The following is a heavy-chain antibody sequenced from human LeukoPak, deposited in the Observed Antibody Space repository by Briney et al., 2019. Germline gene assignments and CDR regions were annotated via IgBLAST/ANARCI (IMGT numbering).Heavy chain of an antibody. CDR1: GYTFTSYG. D-gene: IGHD3-10*01. CDR3: ARVLPMVHDTDY. J-gene: IGHJ4*02. Sequence: ASVKVSCKASGYTFTSYGISWVRQAPGQGLEWMGWISAYNGNTNYAQKLQGIVTMTTDTSTSTAYMELRSLRSDDTAVYYCARVLPMVHDTDYWGQGTLVTVSS. V-gene: IGHV1-18*01. CDR2: ISAYNGNT.